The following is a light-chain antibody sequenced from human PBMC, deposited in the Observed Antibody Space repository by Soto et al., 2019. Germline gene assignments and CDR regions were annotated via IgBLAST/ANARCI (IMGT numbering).Light chain of an antibody. V-gene: IGKV3-20*01. Sequence: EIVLTQSPGTLSLSPGERATLSCRASQSVSSSYLAWYQQKPGQAPRLLIYGASSRATGIPDRFGGSGSGTDFTLTISRLEPEDFAVYYCQQYGSSPTGTFGQWTKVEIK. CDR3: QQYGSSPTGT. CDR2: GAS. J-gene: IGKJ1*01. CDR1: QSVSSSY.